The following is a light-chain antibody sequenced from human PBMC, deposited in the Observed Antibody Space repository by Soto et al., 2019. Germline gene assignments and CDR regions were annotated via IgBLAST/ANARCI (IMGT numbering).Light chain of an antibody. V-gene: IGKV1D-16*01. J-gene: IGKJ1*01. CDR3: QQYNSYPWT. CDR1: QGINNW. Sequence: DIQMTQSPSSVSASVGDRVTITCRTSQGINNWLAWYQEKPGKAPKLLIYATSNLHGGVPSRFSGSGSGTDFTLTISSLQPEDFATYYCQQYNSYPWTFGQGTKVEIK. CDR2: ATS.